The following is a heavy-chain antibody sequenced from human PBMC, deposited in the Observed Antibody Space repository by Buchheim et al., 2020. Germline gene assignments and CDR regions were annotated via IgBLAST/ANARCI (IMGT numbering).Heavy chain of an antibody. V-gene: IGHV3-23*01. Sequence: EVQLLESGGGLVQPGTSLKLTCAASGFTFSNYAMSWVRQAPGKGLEWVSTMGGSGDGTYYADSVRGRFTISRDNSKNMVYLQMKSLRAEDTALYYCARPGKEHQLAYWYFDLWGRGTL. D-gene: IGHD2-2*01. J-gene: IGHJ2*01. CDR3: ARPGKEHQLAYWYFDL. CDR1: GFTFSNYA. CDR2: MGGSGDGT.